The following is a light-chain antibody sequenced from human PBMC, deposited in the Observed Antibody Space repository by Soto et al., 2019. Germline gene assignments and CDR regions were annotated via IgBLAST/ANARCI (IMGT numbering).Light chain of an antibody. V-gene: IGLV2-14*01. Sequence: QSALTRPASVSGSPGQSITISCTGTSSDVGAYNSVSWYQQHPGKAPKLIIYDVSTRPSGISDRFSGSKSGNTASLTISGLQAEDESDYYCSSYTTSVTYVFGTGTKVTVL. CDR1: SSDVGAYNS. CDR2: DVS. J-gene: IGLJ1*01. CDR3: SSYTTSVTYV.